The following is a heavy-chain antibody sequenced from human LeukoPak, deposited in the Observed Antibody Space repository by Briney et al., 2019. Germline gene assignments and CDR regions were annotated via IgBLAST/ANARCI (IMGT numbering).Heavy chain of an antibody. V-gene: IGHV1-69*04. Sequence: SVKVSCKASGGTFSSYAISWVRQTPGQRLEWMGRIIPILGIANYAQKLQGRVTITADKSTSTAYMELSSLRSEDTAVYYCARDLSYDSSGYCLGYWGQGTLVTVSS. J-gene: IGHJ4*02. D-gene: IGHD3-22*01. CDR2: IIPILGIA. CDR1: GGTFSSYA. CDR3: ARDLSYDSSGYCLGY.